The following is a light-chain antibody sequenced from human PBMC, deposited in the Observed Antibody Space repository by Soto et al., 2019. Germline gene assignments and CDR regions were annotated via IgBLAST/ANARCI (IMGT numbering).Light chain of an antibody. CDR1: QSLSSSY. J-gene: IGKJ4*01. V-gene: IGKV3-20*01. CDR2: DAS. CDR3: PQYDTSPSLT. Sequence: EIVLTQSPGTLSLSPGERATLSCRASQSLSSSYLAWYQQKPGQAPSLLIYDASSRATCIPDRFSGSGSGTDFTLTISRLEPEDFAVYYCPQYDTSPSLTFGGGTKVEIK.